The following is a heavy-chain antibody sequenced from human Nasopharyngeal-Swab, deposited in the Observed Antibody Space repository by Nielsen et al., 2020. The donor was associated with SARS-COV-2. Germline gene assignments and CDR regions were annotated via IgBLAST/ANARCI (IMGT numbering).Heavy chain of an antibody. D-gene: IGHD6-13*01. V-gene: IGHV1-46*01. CDR1: GFTFSHYF. CDR2: ITPSGGAT. CDR3: ASEPGGMAAPGKHFDP. J-gene: IGHJ5*02. Sequence: ASVKASCKASGFTFSHYFMHWVRQAPGQALEWMGVITPSGGATNYARKFRGRVTMTRDPSTSTVYLDLSSLKSEDTAVYFCASEPGGMAAPGKHFDPWGQGTLVTVSS.